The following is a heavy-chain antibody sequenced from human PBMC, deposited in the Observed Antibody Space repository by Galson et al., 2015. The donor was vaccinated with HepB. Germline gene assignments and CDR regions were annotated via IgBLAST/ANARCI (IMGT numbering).Heavy chain of an antibody. CDR1: GFTFSSYE. Sequence: SLRLSCAASGFTFSSYEMKWVRQAPGKGLERVAYITSRGSTIYYADSVKGRFTISRDNAKNSLYLQMNSLRAEDTAVYYCARGYCSAASCSWFDPWGQGTLVTGSS. J-gene: IGHJ5*02. CDR3: ARGYCSAASCSWFDP. D-gene: IGHD2-15*01. V-gene: IGHV3-48*03. CDR2: ITSRGSTI.